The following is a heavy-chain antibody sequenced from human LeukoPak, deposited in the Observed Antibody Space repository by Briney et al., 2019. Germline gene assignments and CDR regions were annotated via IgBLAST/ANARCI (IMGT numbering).Heavy chain of an antibody. CDR2: IYYSGST. J-gene: IGHJ4*02. D-gene: IGHD1-26*01. CDR3: ARHKTGGTYPLDY. Sequence: RPSETLSLTCTVSGGSISTYFWSWIRQPPGKGLEWIGHIYYSGSTTYNPSLQSRVTISLDASKNQFSLRLSSVTAADTAVYYCARHKTGGTYPLDYWGQGTLVTVSS. CDR1: GGSISTYF. V-gene: IGHV4-59*08.